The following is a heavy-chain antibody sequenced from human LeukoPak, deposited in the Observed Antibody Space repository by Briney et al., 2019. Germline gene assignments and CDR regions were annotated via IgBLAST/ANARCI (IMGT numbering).Heavy chain of an antibody. CDR2: ISTYNGNT. V-gene: IGHV1-18*01. J-gene: IGHJ4*02. Sequence: ASVKVSCKPSGYTFTSYTISWVRQAPGQRLEWMGWISTYNGNTKFVQKLQGRVTMTTDTSTSTAYMELRSLRSDDTAVYYCARECSNYASVGFDYWGQGTLVTVSS. CDR1: GYTFTSYT. CDR3: ARECSNYASVGFDY. D-gene: IGHD4-11*01.